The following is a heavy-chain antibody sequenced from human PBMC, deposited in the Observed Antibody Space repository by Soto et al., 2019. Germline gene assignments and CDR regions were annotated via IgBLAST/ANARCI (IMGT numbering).Heavy chain of an antibody. J-gene: IGHJ6*02. CDR2: IIPIFGTA. CDR3: AREPPEYCSSTSCYSPLDV. D-gene: IGHD2-2*01. Sequence: ASVMVSCKASGGTFSSYAISWVRQAPGQGLEWMGGIIPIFGTANYAQKFQGRVTITADESTSTAYMELSSLRSEDTAVYYCAREPPEYCSSTSCYSPLDVWGQGTTVTVSS. CDR1: GGTFSSYA. V-gene: IGHV1-69*13.